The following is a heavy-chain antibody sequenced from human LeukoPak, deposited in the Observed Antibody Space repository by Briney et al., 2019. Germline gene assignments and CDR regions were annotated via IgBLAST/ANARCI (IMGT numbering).Heavy chain of an antibody. D-gene: IGHD1-26*01. V-gene: IGHV3-7*03. J-gene: IGHJ3*02. CDR3: ARELAKRVGATMGAFDI. CDR2: IKQDGSQT. Sequence: GGSLRLSCEASGFTFSTYWMSWVRQAPGKGLEWVANIKQDGSQTYHADSVKGRFTISRDNAKNSLYLQMNSLGAEDTALYHCARELAKRVGATMGAFDIWGQGTMVTVSS. CDR1: GFTFSTYW.